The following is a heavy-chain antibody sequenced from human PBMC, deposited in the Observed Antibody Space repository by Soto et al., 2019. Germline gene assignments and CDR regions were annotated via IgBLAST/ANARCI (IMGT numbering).Heavy chain of an antibody. D-gene: IGHD3-9*01. J-gene: IGHJ6*02. V-gene: IGHV3-21*06. Sequence: GGSLRLSCAASGFIFSSHNMNWVRQAPGRGLEWVSSITGSSSYIFYADSVKGRFTISRDNAKNTVYLQMNSLRAEDTGVYYCARLVASETGYGMDVWGQGTTVTVSS. CDR1: GFIFSSHN. CDR3: ARLVASETGYGMDV. CDR2: ITGSSSYI.